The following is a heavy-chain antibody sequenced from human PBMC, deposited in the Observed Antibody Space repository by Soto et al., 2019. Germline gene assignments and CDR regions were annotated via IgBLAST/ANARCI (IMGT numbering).Heavy chain of an antibody. CDR3: ARRITLFGLATKRYFDY. CDR1: GYSFTNYW. Sequence: GESLKISCKGSGYSFTNYWIGWVRQMPGKGLEWMGLIYPGDSDTRYSPSFQGQVTISADKSISTAYLQWSSLKAPDTAMYFCARRITLFGLATKRYFDYWGQGTMVTVYS. J-gene: IGHJ4*02. V-gene: IGHV5-51*01. CDR2: IYPGDSDT. D-gene: IGHD3-3*01.